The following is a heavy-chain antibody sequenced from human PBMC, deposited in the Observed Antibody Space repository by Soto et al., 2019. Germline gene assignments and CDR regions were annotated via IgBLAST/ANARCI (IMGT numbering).Heavy chain of an antibody. D-gene: IGHD2-21*02. J-gene: IGHJ4*02. CDR2: ISDRPTGHS. V-gene: IGHV3-23*01. CDR3: TTRRTAHFDY. CDR1: GFTFSHYT. Sequence: EVHLLESGGGLVHPGGSLPLSCVDSGFTFSHYTLNWVRQAPGKGPEWVSTISDRPTGHSHYAESVRGRFVISRDDSRNTVYLQMDSLRADDTALYYCTTRRTAHFDYGGQGVRVTVSS.